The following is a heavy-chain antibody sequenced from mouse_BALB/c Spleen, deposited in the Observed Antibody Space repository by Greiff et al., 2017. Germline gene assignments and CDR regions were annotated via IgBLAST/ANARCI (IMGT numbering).Heavy chain of an antibody. J-gene: IGHJ3*01. D-gene: IGHD2-4*01. CDR1: GYTFSSYW. CDR2: ILPGSGST. Sequence: QVQLKQSGAELMKPGASVKISCKATGYTFSSYWIEWVKQRPGHGLEWIGEILPGSGSTNYNEKFKGKATFTADTSSNTAYMQLSSLTSEDSAVYYCARKGRITTAWFAYWGQGTLVTVSA. V-gene: IGHV1-9*01. CDR3: ARKGRITTAWFAY.